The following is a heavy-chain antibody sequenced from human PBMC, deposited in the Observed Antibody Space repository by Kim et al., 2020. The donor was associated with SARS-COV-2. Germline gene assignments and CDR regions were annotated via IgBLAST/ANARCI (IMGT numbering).Heavy chain of an antibody. Sequence: ASVKVSCKASGYTFTSYYMHWVRQAPGQGLEWMGIINPSGGSTSYAQKFQGRVTMTRDTSTSTVYMELSSLRSEDTAVYYCARVFRNSGSYTHFDYWGQGALVTVSS. CDR3: ARVFRNSGSYTHFDY. CDR2: INPSGGST. V-gene: IGHV1-46*01. CDR1: GYTFTSYY. D-gene: IGHD1-26*01. J-gene: IGHJ4*02.